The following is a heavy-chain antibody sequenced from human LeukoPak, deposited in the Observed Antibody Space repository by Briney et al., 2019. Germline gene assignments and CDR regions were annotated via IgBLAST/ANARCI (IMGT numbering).Heavy chain of an antibody. CDR2: INTDGSIT. J-gene: IGHJ4*02. V-gene: IGHV3-74*01. CDR3: ARYDNGKDYFDY. D-gene: IGHD1-1*01. Sequence: GGSLRLSCAASGFTFSDYWIHWVRQAPGKGLVWVSRINTDGSITNYADSVKGRFTISRDTSKNTLYLQMSSLRAEDTALYYCARYDNGKDYFDYWGQGTLVTVSS. CDR1: GFTFSDYW.